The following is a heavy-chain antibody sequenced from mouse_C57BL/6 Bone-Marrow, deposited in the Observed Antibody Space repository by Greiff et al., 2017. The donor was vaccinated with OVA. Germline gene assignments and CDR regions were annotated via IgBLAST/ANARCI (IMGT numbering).Heavy chain of an antibody. CDR2: IYPRSGNT. V-gene: IGHV1-81*01. Sequence: LQESGAELARPGASVKLSCKASGYTFTSYGISWVKQRTGQGLEWIGEIYPRSGNTYYNEKFKGKATLTADKSSSTAYMELRSLTSEDSAVYFCARYPYGSSSFDYWGQGTTLTVSS. CDR1: GYTFTSYG. CDR3: ARYPYGSSSFDY. J-gene: IGHJ2*01. D-gene: IGHD1-1*01.